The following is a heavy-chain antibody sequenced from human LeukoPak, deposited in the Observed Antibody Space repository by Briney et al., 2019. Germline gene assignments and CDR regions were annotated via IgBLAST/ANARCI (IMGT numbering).Heavy chain of an antibody. D-gene: IGHD3/OR15-3a*01. J-gene: IGHJ4*02. V-gene: IGHV3-49*04. Sequence: PGGSLRLSCLASRFTFADYGLGWVRQAPGMGLEWVAFTRSKLYGGAPEYDASVRGRFSVSREDSTSIAYLQMNSLKTEDTAVYYCARGRTVTGAKYYFDYWSQGTLVTASS. CDR3: ARGRTVTGAKYYFDY. CDR1: RFTFADYG. CDR2: TRSKLYGGAP.